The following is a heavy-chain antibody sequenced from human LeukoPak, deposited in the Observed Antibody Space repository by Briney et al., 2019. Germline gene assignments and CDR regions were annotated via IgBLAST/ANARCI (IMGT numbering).Heavy chain of an antibody. D-gene: IGHD6-19*01. J-gene: IGHJ4*02. Sequence: GGSLRLSCAASGFTFSSYAMSWVRQAPGKGLEWVSAISGSGGSTYYADSVKGRFTVSRDNSKNTLYLQMNSLRAEDTAVYYCAKGVWAVAGTNYFDYWGQGTLVTVSS. CDR1: GFTFSSYA. CDR2: ISGSGGST. CDR3: AKGVWAVAGTNYFDY. V-gene: IGHV3-23*01.